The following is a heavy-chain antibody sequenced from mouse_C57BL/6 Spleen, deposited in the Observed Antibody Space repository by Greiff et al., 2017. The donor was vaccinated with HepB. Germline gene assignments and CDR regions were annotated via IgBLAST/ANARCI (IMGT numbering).Heavy chain of an antibody. V-gene: IGHV1-31*01. CDR1: GYSFTGYY. CDR3: ARGSDYDGWYFDV. CDR2: IYPYNGVS. Sequence: VQLKESGPELVKPGASVKISCKASGYSFTGYYMHWVKQSHGNILDWIGYIYPYNGVSSYNQKFKGKATLTVDKSSSTAYMELRSLTSEDSAVYYCARGSDYDGWYFDVWGTGTTVTVSS. J-gene: IGHJ1*03. D-gene: IGHD2-4*01.